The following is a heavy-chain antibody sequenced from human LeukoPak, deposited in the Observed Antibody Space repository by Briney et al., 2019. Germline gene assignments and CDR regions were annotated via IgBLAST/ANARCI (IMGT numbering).Heavy chain of an antibody. CDR1: GFTVSSNY. Sequence: GGSLRLSCAACGFTVSSNYMSWVRPAPGKGLEWVCVIYSGGSTYYAHSVKGRFTISRDNSKKTLYLQMNSLRAEETAVYYCARGQGYYDSSGYYEDYWGQGTLVTVSS. CDR2: IYSGGST. J-gene: IGHJ4*02. CDR3: ARGQGYYDSSGYYEDY. D-gene: IGHD3-22*01. V-gene: IGHV3-53*01.